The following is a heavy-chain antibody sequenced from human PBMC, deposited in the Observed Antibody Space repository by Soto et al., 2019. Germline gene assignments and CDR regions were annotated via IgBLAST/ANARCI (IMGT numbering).Heavy chain of an antibody. J-gene: IGHJ6*03. CDR3: ARPYCSSTSCYVGRDYYYYMDV. CDR2: IYYSGST. V-gene: IGHV4-39*01. Sequence: SETLSLTCTVSGGSISSGSYYWGWIRQPPGKGLEWIGSIYYSGSTYYNPSLKSRVTISVDTSKNQFSLKLSSVTAADTAVYYCARPYCSSTSCYVGRDYYYYMDVWGKGTTVTVAS. D-gene: IGHD2-2*01. CDR1: GGSISSGSYY.